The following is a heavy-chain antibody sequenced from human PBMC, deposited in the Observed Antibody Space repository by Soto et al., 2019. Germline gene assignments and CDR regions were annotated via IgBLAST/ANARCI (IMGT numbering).Heavy chain of an antibody. Sequence: QVQLVQSGAEVKKPGSSVTVSCKASGGTLNNYAISWVRQAPGQGLEWMGGIIPIFGTTNYAQKFKGRVTITADESTNTADMELSSLTSDDTAIYSGARRVDSCGGDCYSHWVFDLWGRGTLVSVTS. D-gene: IGHD2-21*02. V-gene: IGHV1-69*01. CDR1: GGTLNNYA. CDR3: ARRVDSCGGDCYSHWVFDL. J-gene: IGHJ2*01. CDR2: IIPIFGTT.